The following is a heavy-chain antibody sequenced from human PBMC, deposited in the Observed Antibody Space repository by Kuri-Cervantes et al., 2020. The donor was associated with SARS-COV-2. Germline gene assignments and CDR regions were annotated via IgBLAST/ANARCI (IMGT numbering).Heavy chain of an antibody. Sequence: LRLSCTVSGGSISSGSYYWSWIRQPAGKGLEWIGRIYTSGSTNYNPSLKSRVTISVDTSKNQFSLKLSSVTAADTAVYYCARDGLTYSSSWESDAFDIWGQGTMVTVSS. CDR3: ARDGLTYSSSWESDAFDI. CDR2: IYTSGST. CDR1: GGSISSGSYY. V-gene: IGHV4-61*02. J-gene: IGHJ3*02. D-gene: IGHD6-13*01.